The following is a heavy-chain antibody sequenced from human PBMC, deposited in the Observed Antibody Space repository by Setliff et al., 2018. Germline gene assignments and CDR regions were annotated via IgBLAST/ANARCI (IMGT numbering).Heavy chain of an antibody. CDR2: INTDGSST. CDR3: ARVYYDSPWAFDI. D-gene: IGHD3-22*01. CDR1: GFTFSNYW. J-gene: IGHJ3*02. V-gene: IGHV3-74*01. Sequence: LRLSCAASGFTFSNYWMHWVRRAPGKGLVWVSRINTDGSSTTHADSVKGRFTISRDNAKNTLYLQMNSLRAEDTAVYYCARVYYDSPWAFDIWGQGTMVTVSS.